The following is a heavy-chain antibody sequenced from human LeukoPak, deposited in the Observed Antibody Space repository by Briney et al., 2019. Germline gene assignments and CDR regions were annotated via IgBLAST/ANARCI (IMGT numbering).Heavy chain of an antibody. CDR2: INTDGSST. V-gene: IGHV3-74*01. J-gene: IGHJ4*02. CDR1: GFTFSSYW. CDR3: TRSLATKY. D-gene: IGHD5-24*01. Sequence: GGSLRLSCAASGFTFSSYWMSWVRQAPGKGLVWVSHINTDGSSTSYADSVKGRFTISRDNAKNTLYLQMNSLRGEDSAVYYCTRSLATKYWGQGTLVTVSS.